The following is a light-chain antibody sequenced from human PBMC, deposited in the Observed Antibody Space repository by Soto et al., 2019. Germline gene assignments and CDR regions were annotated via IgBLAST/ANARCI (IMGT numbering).Light chain of an antibody. J-gene: IGKJ2*01. Sequence: EVVLTQSPATLSLSPGERATLFCRASQTLANYLAWYQQRPGQAPRLLIYDASNRATGIPARFSGSGSGTDFTLTISSLEPEDSGVYYCQQRSDSYTFGQGTTLEIK. CDR1: QTLANY. V-gene: IGKV3-11*01. CDR2: DAS. CDR3: QQRSDSYT.